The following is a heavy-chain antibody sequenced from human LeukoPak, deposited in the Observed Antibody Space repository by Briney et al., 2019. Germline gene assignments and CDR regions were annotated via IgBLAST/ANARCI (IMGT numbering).Heavy chain of an antibody. CDR1: GFTFSNYG. Sequence: GRSLRLSCAASGFTFSNYGMHWVRQAPGKGLEWVAVIWYDGSNKYYADSVKGRFTISRDNSKNTLYLQMNSLRAEDTAVYYCARESVGATWTDAFDIWGQGTMVTVSS. D-gene: IGHD1-26*01. J-gene: IGHJ3*02. CDR2: IWYDGSNK. V-gene: IGHV3-33*01. CDR3: ARESVGATWTDAFDI.